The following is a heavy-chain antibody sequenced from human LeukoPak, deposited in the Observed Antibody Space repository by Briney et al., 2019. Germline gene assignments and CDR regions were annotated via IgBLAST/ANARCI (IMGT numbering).Heavy chain of an antibody. CDR3: ARPPCGGDCYSDFGGCNAFDI. V-gene: IGHV3-11*04. CDR1: GFTFSDYY. Sequence: GGSLRLSCAASGFTFSDYYMSWIRQAPGKGLEWVSYISSSGSTRYYADSVKGRVTISRDNAKNSLYLQMHMLRAEDTAVYDCARPPCGGDCYSDFGGCNAFDIWGQRTMVTVSS. D-gene: IGHD2-21*02. CDR2: ISSSGSTR. J-gene: IGHJ3*02.